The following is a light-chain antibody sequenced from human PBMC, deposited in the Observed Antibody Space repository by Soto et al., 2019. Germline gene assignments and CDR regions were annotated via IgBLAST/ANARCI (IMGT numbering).Light chain of an antibody. CDR2: GAS. J-gene: IGKJ1*01. CDR1: QSVRSTY. CDR3: QQYGSSPLT. Sequence: EIVLTQSPGTLSLSPGERAALSCRASQSVRSTYLAWYQQKAGQAPRLLIYGASSRATGIPDRFSGSGSGTDFRLTISRVEPEDFAVYYCQQYGSSPLTFGQGTKVEIK. V-gene: IGKV3-20*01.